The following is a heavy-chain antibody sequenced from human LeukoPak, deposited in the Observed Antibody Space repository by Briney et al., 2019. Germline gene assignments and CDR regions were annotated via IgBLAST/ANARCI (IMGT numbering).Heavy chain of an antibody. CDR1: GGSISSYF. J-gene: IGHJ4*02. V-gene: IGHV4-59*01. CDR2: IYYSGRT. Sequence: SETLSLTCTVSGGSISSYFWSWIRQPPGKGLEWIGHIYYSGRTNYSPSLKSRVTISVDTSKNQFSLILSSVTAADTAVYYCARDRGSSGWHGEGYFDYWGQGILVTVSP. CDR3: ARDRGSSGWHGEGYFDY. D-gene: IGHD6-19*01.